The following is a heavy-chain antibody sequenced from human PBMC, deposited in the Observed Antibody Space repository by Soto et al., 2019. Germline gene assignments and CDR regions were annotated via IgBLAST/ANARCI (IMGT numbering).Heavy chain of an antibody. D-gene: IGHD1-7*01. CDR1: GFTFSSYG. J-gene: IGHJ4*02. CDR2: SSATGAGT. CDR3: AKARRAGGNYGFYSDF. V-gene: IGHV3-23*01. Sequence: EVQLLESGGGLVQPGGSLRLSCAASGFTFSSYGMTWVRQAPGQGLEWVSFSSATGAGTYYADSVKGRFTISRDNSKITLYLQMSSRRADDTAVYYCAKARRAGGNYGFYSDFWGQGALVIVSS.